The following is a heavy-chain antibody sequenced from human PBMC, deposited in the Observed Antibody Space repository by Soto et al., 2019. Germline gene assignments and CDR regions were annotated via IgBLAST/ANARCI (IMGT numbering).Heavy chain of an antibody. CDR1: GYTFTGYY. CDR2: INPNSGGT. V-gene: IGHV1-2*04. Sequence: QVQLVQSGAEVKKPGASVKVSCKASGYTFTGYYMHWVRQAPGQGLEWMGWINPNSGGTNYAQKFQGWVTMTRDTSISTAYMELSRLRSDDTAVYYCARSIAVAGRNYYYGMDVWGQGTTVTVSS. D-gene: IGHD6-19*01. CDR3: ARSIAVAGRNYYYGMDV. J-gene: IGHJ6*02.